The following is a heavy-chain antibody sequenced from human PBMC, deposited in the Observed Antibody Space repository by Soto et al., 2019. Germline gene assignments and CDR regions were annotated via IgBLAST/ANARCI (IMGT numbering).Heavy chain of an antibody. V-gene: IGHV1-2*02. CDR2: INPSSGDS. CDR1: GYTFTAYY. J-gene: IGHJ6*02. D-gene: IGHD1-26*01. Sequence: QVHLVQSGAEVAKPGASVKVSCKTSGYTFTAYYIHWVRQAPGQGLEWMGWINPSSGDSKYAQKFQGRFTMTSDTSISTAYLDLSNLRSVDTAVYYCAREGGSAYGMDVWGQGTTVTVSS. CDR3: AREGGSAYGMDV.